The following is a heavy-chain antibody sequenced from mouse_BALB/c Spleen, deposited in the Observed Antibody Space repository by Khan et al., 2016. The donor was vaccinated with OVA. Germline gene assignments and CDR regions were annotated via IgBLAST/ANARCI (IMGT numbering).Heavy chain of an antibody. J-gene: IGHJ3*01. V-gene: IGHV3-1*02. CDR1: GYSITSGYS. CDR2: IHYSGST. D-gene: IGHD2-4*01. CDR3: AIYYDYDWFAY. Sequence: EVQLQESGPDLVKPSQSLSLTCTVTGYSITSGYSWHWIRQFPGNKLEWMGYIHYSGSTNYNPSLKSRISITRDTSKNQIFLQLNSVTTEDTATXYCAIYYDYDWFAYWGQGTLVTVSA.